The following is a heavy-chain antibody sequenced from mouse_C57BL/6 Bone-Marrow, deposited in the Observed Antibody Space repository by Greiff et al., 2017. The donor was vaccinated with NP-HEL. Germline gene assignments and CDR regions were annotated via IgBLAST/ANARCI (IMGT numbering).Heavy chain of an antibody. V-gene: IGHV2-3*01. D-gene: IGHD1-1*01. CDR3: AKKRDYYGSSYDYYAMDY. Sequence: VQRVESGPGLVAPSQSLSITCTVSGFSLTSYGVSWVRQPPGKGLEWLGVIWGDGSTNYHSALISRLSISKDNSKSQVFLKLNSLQTDDTATYYCAKKRDYYGSSYDYYAMDYWGQGTSVTVSS. CDR1: GFSLTSYG. CDR2: IWGDGST. J-gene: IGHJ4*01.